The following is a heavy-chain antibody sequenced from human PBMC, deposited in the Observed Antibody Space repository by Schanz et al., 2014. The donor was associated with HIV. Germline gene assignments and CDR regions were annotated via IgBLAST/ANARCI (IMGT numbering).Heavy chain of an antibody. CDR3: ARDKDYTWATYRFPDS. V-gene: IGHV1-18*01. Sequence: QVQLVQSGAEVKKPGSSVTVSCKASGGTFNIYGISWVRQAPGQGLEWMGWINTEDGDTQYFHKLQGRVSMTRDSSTNTVHMELRNLRSDDTAIYYCARDKDYTWATYRFPDSWGQGTVVTVSS. J-gene: IGHJ4*02. D-gene: IGHD3-16*02. CDR2: INTEDGDT. CDR1: GGTFNIYG.